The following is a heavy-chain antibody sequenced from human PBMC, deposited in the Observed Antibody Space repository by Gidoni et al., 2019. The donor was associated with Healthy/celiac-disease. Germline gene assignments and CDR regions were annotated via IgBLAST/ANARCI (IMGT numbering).Heavy chain of an antibody. CDR1: GGSFSGYY. CDR2: INHSGST. D-gene: IGHD2-8*01. Sequence: QVQLQQWGAGLLNPSETLSLTCAVYGGSFSGYYWSWIRQPPGKGLEWIGEINHSGSTNYNPSLKSRVTISVDTSKNQFSLKLSSVTAADTAVYYCARGMVYATYYYYGMDVWGKGTTVTVSS. V-gene: IGHV4-34*01. J-gene: IGHJ6*04. CDR3: ARGMVYATYYYYGMDV.